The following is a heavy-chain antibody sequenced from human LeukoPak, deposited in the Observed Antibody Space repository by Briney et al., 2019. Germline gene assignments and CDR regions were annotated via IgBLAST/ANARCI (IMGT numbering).Heavy chain of an antibody. D-gene: IGHD3-3*01. CDR3: ARGLTYYDFWSGYFTPDGMDV. CDR1: GFTFSSYS. J-gene: IGHJ6*02. V-gene: IGHV3-48*01. CDR2: ISSSSSAI. Sequence: QTGGSLRLSCAASGFTFSSYSMNWVRQAPGKGLEWVSYISSSSSAIYYADSVKGRFTISRDNAKNSLYLQMNSLRAEDTAVYYCARGLTYYDFWSGYFTPDGMDVWGQGTTVTVSS.